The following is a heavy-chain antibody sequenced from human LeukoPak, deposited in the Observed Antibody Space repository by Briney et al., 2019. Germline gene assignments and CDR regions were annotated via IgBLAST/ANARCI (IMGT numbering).Heavy chain of an antibody. J-gene: IGHJ4*02. V-gene: IGHV4-39*07. D-gene: IGHD3-10*01. CDR2: INHRGST. Sequence: SETLSLTCTVSGGSISSSSYYWGWIRQPPGKGLEWIGEINHRGSTNYNPSLKSRVTISEDTSKNQFSLKVNPVTAADTAVYYCARVGISGRFGEFSYYFDHWGQGTLVTVSS. CDR1: GGSISSSSYY. CDR3: ARVGISGRFGEFSYYFDH.